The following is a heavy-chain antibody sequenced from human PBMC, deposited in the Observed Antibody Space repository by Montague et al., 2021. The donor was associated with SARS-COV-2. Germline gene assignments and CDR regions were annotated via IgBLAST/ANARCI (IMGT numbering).Heavy chain of an antibody. CDR3: ARVRPSYYLDY. Sequence: TLSLTCTVSGTSIRSGGYYWTWIRQHPGKGLEWIGYIFHTGRAYYNPSLETRVNISVDTSNNLFSLRLSSVTAADTAMYFCARVRPSYYLDYWGQGTLVTVSS. CDR2: IFHTGRA. CDR1: GTSIRSGGYY. V-gene: IGHV4-31*03. J-gene: IGHJ4*02.